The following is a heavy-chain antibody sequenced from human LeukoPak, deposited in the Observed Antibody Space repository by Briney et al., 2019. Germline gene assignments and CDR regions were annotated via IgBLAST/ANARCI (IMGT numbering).Heavy chain of an antibody. D-gene: IGHD6-19*01. Sequence: GGSLRLSCAASGFTFDDYAMHWVRQAPGKGLEWVSGISWNSGSIGYADSVKGRFTISRDNAKNSLYLQMNSLRAEDTALYYCAAGYSSGWPPYYWGQGTLVTVSS. V-gene: IGHV3-9*01. J-gene: IGHJ4*02. CDR3: AAGYSSGWPPYY. CDR2: ISWNSGSI. CDR1: GFTFDDYA.